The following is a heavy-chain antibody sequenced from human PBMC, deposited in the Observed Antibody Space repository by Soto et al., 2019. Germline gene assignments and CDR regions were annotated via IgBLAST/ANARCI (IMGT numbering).Heavy chain of an antibody. CDR3: AKCNSIAGAGLFDY. CDR1: GFTFSSYA. D-gene: IGHD6-19*01. V-gene: IGHV3-30-3*01. Sequence: QVQLVESGGGVVQPGRSLRLSCAASGFTFSSYAMHWVRQAPGKGLEWVAVISYDGSNKYYADSVKGRFTISRDNSKNTLYLQMNSLRAEDTAVYYCAKCNSIAGAGLFDYWGQGTLVTVSS. J-gene: IGHJ4*02. CDR2: ISYDGSNK.